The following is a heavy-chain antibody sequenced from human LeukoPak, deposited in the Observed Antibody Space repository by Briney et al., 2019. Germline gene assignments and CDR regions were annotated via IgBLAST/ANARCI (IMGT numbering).Heavy chain of an antibody. CDR1: GFTFSNYW. Sequence: PGGSLRLSCAASGFTFSNYWMHWVRQAPGKGLVWVSRISGDRRSTIYTDSVKGRFTISRDNAKNTLYLQMNSLRAEDTAVYYCASGALMWLGESGDYWGQGTLVTVSS. J-gene: IGHJ4*02. V-gene: IGHV3-74*01. D-gene: IGHD3-10*01. CDR2: ISGDRRST. CDR3: ASGALMWLGESGDY.